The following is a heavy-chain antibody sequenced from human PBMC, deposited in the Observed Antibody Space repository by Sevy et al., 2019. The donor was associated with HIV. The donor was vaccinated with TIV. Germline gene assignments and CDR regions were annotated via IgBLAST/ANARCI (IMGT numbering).Heavy chain of an antibody. CDR2: INPNSGGT. CDR3: ARTGAGQPNYYYGMDV. CDR1: GYTFTGYY. J-gene: IGHJ6*02. D-gene: IGHD3-10*01. V-gene: IGHV1-2*06. Sequence: ASVKVSCKASGYTFTGYYMHWVRQAPGQGLEWMGRINPNSGGTNYAQKFQGRVTMTRDTSISTAYMGLGRLRSDDTAVDYCARTGAGQPNYYYGMDVWGQGTTVTVSS.